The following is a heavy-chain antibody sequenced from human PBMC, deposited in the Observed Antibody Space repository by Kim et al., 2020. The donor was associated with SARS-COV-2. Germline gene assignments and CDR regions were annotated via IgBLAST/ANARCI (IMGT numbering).Heavy chain of an antibody. J-gene: IGHJ4*02. D-gene: IGHD6-6*01. V-gene: IGHV3-9*01. CDR2: ITWNSNNI. Sequence: GGSLRLSCAASGFTFDDYAMHWVRQAPGKGLEWVSGITWNSNNIAYADSVKGRFTISRDNAKNSLYLQMNNLRPEDTALYYCAKDMSYSSSSSIDYWGQGTLVTVSA. CDR1: GFTFDDYA. CDR3: AKDMSYSSSSSIDY.